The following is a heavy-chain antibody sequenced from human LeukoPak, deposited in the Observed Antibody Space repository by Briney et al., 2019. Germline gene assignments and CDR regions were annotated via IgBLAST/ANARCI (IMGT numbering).Heavy chain of an antibody. CDR1: GFTFSSYA. J-gene: IGHJ3*02. CDR3: ARDLPSYDYVWGSYRHDAFDI. CDR2: IYSGGST. Sequence: SGGSLRLSCAASGFTFSSYAMSWVRQAPGKGLEWVSVIYSGGSTYYADSVKGRFTISRDNSKNTLYLQMNSLRAEDTAVYYCARDLPSYDYVWGSYRHDAFDIWGQGTMVTVSS. V-gene: IGHV3-53*01. D-gene: IGHD3-16*02.